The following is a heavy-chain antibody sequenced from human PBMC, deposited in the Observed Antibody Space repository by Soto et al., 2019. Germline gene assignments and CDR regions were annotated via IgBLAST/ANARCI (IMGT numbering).Heavy chain of an antibody. Sequence: QVQLVESGGGVVLPGRSLTLSCAASGFTFRTYTMHWVRQAPGKGLEWLAVISFDGTNKYYGDSVKGRFTISRDNSKNTLYLHMNSLKSEDTAVYYCSRETPSFANWFDPRGQGTLVIVSS. V-gene: IGHV3-30-3*01. J-gene: IGHJ5*02. CDR1: GFTFRTYT. CDR2: ISFDGTNK. CDR3: SRETPSFANWFDP.